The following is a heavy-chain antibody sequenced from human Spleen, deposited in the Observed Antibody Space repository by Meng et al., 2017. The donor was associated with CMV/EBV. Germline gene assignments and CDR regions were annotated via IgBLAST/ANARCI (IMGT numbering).Heavy chain of an antibody. J-gene: IGHJ6*02. CDR1: GFTFNTCE. V-gene: IGHV3-48*03. Sequence: GESLKISCAASGFTFNTCEMNWVRQAPGRGLEWVSYISSSGSAIYYAASVKGRFTISRDNAKNSVYLQMDSLRAEDTAVYYCAKDTPDDYGYYTMDVWGQGTTVTVSS. D-gene: IGHD4-17*01. CDR2: ISSSGSAI. CDR3: AKDTPDDYGYYTMDV.